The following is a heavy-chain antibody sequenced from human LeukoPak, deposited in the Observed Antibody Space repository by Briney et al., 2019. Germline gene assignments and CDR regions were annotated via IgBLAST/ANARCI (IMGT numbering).Heavy chain of an antibody. CDR2: ISSDGNNK. CDR1: GFIFTRYA. V-gene: IGHV3-30*10. CDR3: ARETPPGSPRYFDY. J-gene: IGHJ4*02. Sequence: GSLRLSCAASGFIFTRYAMHWARQAPGKGLEWVTVISSDGNNKYYTDSVKGRSTISRDNSKNTLSLQMNSLRTEDTAVYYCARETPPGSPRYFDYWGQGTLVTVSS.